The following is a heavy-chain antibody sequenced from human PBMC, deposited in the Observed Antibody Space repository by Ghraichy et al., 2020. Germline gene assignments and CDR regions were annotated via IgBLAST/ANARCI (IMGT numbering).Heavy chain of an antibody. Sequence: SETLSLTCTVSGGSISTYYWSWIRQPPGKGLEWIGYIYHSGSTNYNPSLNSRVTISVDTSKNQFSLKLSSVTAADTAVYYCAKSTTWFDPWGQGTQVTVSS. CDR2: IYHSGST. J-gene: IGHJ5*02. CDR3: AKSTTWFDP. V-gene: IGHV4-59*08. CDR1: GGSISTYY. D-gene: IGHD1-1*01.